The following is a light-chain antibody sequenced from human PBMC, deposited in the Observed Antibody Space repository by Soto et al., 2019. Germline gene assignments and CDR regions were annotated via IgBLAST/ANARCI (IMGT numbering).Light chain of an antibody. J-gene: IGLJ2*01. CDR1: SSDVGNYKY. Sequence: QSALTQPASVSGSPGQSITISCTGTSSDVGNYKYVSWYQQHPGKAPKLMIYEVSNRPSGVPYRFSGSKSGNTASLTVSGLQAEDEADYCCASYGGRDDMIFGGGTKLTVL. V-gene: IGLV2-8*01. CDR3: ASYGGRDDMI. CDR2: EVS.